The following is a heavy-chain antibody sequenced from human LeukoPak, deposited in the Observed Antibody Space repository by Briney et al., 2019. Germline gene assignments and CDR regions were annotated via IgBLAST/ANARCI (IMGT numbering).Heavy chain of an antibody. J-gene: IGHJ3*02. D-gene: IGHD3-22*01. CDR2: IYYSGST. Sequence: PSETLSLTCTVSGGSVSSGSYYWSWIRQPPGKGLEWIGYIYYSGSTNYNPSLKSRVTISVDRSKNQFSLKLSSVTAADTAVYYCARGEYYYDSSGYGRGRAFDIWGQGTMVTVSS. CDR1: GGSVSSGSYY. CDR3: ARGEYYYDSSGYGRGRAFDI. V-gene: IGHV4-61*01.